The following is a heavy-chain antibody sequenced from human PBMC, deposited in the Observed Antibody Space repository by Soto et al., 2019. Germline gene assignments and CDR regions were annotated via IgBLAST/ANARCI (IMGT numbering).Heavy chain of an antibody. CDR1: GFTFSSYW. V-gene: IGHV3-74*01. D-gene: IGHD1-26*01. Sequence: GGSLRLSCAASGFTFSSYWMHWVRQAPGKGLVWVSRINSDGSSTSYADSVKGRFTISRDNAKNTLYLQMNSLRAEDTAVYYCASESSGSYPNFAYYYYYGMDVWGQGTTVTVSS. J-gene: IGHJ6*02. CDR2: INSDGSST. CDR3: ASESSGSYPNFAYYYYYGMDV.